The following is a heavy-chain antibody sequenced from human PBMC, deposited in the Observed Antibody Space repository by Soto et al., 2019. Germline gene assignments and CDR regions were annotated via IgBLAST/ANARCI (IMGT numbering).Heavy chain of an antibody. D-gene: IGHD2-2*01. J-gene: IGHJ4*02. CDR2: IYYSGST. CDR1: GASISSSSFY. CDR3: ASQAHIRVVPAAILY. V-gene: IGHV4-39*01. Sequence: QVQLQESGPGLVKPSETLSFTCTVSGASISSSSFYWGWIRQPPGKGLEWIGNIYYSGSTYYNPSPKSRVTIAVDTPKNQFSLRLSSLTAADSAVYYCASQAHIRVVPAAILYWGQGALVPVSS.